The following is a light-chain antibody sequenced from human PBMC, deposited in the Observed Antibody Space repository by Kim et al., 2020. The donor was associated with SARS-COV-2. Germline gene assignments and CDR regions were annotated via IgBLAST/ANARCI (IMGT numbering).Light chain of an antibody. J-gene: IGLJ3*02. V-gene: IGLV6-57*04. CDR1: SSSIASNY. Sequence: NFMLTQPHSVSESPGKTVTISCTRSSSSIASNYVQWYQQRPGSAPTTVIYEDNQRPSGVPDRFSGSIDSSSNSASLTISGLKTEDEADYYCQSYDSSRWVFGGGTQLTVL. CDR2: EDN. CDR3: QSYDSSRWV.